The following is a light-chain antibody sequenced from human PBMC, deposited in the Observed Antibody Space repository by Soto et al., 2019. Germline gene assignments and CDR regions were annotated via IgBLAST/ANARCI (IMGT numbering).Light chain of an antibody. J-gene: IGKJ3*01. CDR1: QSISSW. Sequence: DIQMTKSHSTLSASVGARVTITCRASQSISSWLAWYQQKPVKAPKLLIYAASSLQSGVPSRFSGSGSGTDFTLTISSLQPEDFATYYCQQSYSTPPFTLGPGTKVDIK. CDR3: QQSYSTPPFT. CDR2: AAS. V-gene: IGKV1-39*01.